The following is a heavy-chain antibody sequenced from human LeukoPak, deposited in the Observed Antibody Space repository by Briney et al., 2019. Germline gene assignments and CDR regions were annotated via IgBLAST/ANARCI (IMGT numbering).Heavy chain of an antibody. CDR1: GGSISSTSYY. D-gene: IGHD2-2*02. Sequence: PSETLSLTCTVSGGSISSTSYYWGWIRQPPGKGLEWIGSIYYRGSTYCNPSLKSRVTISVDTSKNQFSLKLTSVTAADTAVYYCARHAVIPAAISWFDPWGQGTLVTVSS. CDR3: ARHAVIPAAISWFDP. J-gene: IGHJ5*02. CDR2: IYYRGST. V-gene: IGHV4-39*01.